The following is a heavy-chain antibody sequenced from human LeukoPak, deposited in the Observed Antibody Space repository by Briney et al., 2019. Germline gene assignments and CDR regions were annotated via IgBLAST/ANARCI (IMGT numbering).Heavy chain of an antibody. CDR3: ARGLGYSYGNGDY. V-gene: IGHV3-7*01. Sequence: PGGSLRLSCAASGFTLSNYWMSWVRQAPGKGLEWVANIKQDGSEKYYVDSVKGRFTISRDNAQNSLYLQMNSLSVEDTAVYYCARGLGYSYGNGDYWGQGTLVTVSS. CDR1: GFTLSNYW. J-gene: IGHJ4*02. D-gene: IGHD5-18*01. CDR2: IKQDGSEK.